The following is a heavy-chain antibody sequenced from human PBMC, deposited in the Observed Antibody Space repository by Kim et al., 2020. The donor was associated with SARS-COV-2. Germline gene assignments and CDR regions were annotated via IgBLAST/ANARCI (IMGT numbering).Heavy chain of an antibody. D-gene: IGHD3-22*01. CDR3: ARHVDSSGYYYYFDY. Sequence: SETLSLTCTVSGGSISSSSYYWGWIRQPPGKGLEWIGSIYYSGSTYYNPSLKSRVTISVDTSKNQFSLKLSSVTAADTAVYYCARHVDSSGYYYYFDYWGQGTLVTVSS. CDR2: IYYSGST. V-gene: IGHV4-39*01. J-gene: IGHJ4*02. CDR1: GGSISSSSYY.